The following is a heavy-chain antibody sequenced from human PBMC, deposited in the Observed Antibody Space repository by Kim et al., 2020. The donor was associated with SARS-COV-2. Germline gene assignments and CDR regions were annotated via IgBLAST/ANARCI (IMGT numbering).Heavy chain of an antibody. Sequence: GGSLRLSCAASGFTFSSYSMNWVRQAPGKGLEWVSSISSSSSYIYYADSVKGRFTISRDNAKNSLYLQMNSLRAEDTAVYYCARGGYSGRHYYYYGMDVWGQGTTVTVSS. D-gene: IGHD1-26*01. CDR1: GFTFSSYS. J-gene: IGHJ6*02. CDR3: ARGGYSGRHYYYYGMDV. V-gene: IGHV3-21*01. CDR2: ISSSSSYI.